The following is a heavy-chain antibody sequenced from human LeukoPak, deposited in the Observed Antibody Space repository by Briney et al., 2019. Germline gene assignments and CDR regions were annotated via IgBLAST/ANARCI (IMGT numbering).Heavy chain of an antibody. V-gene: IGHV4-61*02. CDR3: ARAPAGVPRWHMDV. CDR1: GGSISSGSYY. D-gene: IGHD4-23*01. CDR2: IYTSGST. J-gene: IGHJ6*03. Sequence: PSETLSLTCTVSGGSISSGSYYWSWIRQPAGKGLEWIGRIYTSGSTNYNPSLKSRVTISVDTSKNQFSLKLTSVTAADTAVYFCARAPAGVPRWHMDVWGKGTTVTVSS.